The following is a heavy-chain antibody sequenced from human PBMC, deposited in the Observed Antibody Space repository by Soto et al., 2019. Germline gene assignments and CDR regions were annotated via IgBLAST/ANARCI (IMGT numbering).Heavy chain of an antibody. D-gene: IGHD6-19*01. CDR3: ARSHIAVAGPYWYFDL. Sequence: QVQLQESGPGLVKPSETLSLTCTVSGGSISSYYWSWIRQPPGKGLEWIGYIYYSGSTNYNPSLQSRVTISVDTSKNQFSLKLSSVTAADTAVYYCARSHIAVAGPYWYFDLWGRGTLVTVSS. CDR1: GGSISSYY. J-gene: IGHJ2*01. CDR2: IYYSGST. V-gene: IGHV4-59*01.